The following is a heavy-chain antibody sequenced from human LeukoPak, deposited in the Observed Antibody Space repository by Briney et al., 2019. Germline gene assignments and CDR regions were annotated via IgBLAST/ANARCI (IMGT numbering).Heavy chain of an antibody. CDR2: MNPNSGNT. CDR3: ARSGTDGGLIDY. Sequence: ASVKVSCKASGYTFTSYDINWVRQATGQGLEWMGWMNPNSGNTGYAQKFQGRVTITRNTSISTAYMELSSLKASDTAMYYCARSGTDGGLIDYWGQGTLVTVSS. V-gene: IGHV1-8*03. D-gene: IGHD3-10*01. CDR1: GYTFTSYD. J-gene: IGHJ4*02.